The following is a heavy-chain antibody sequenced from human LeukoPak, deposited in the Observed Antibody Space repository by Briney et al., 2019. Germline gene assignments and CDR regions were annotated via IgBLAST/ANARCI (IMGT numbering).Heavy chain of an antibody. D-gene: IGHD4-17*01. J-gene: IGHJ4*02. CDR2: ISYDGSIK. V-gene: IGHV3-30*18. CDR1: GFTFSSIG. Sequence: GGSLRLSCAASGFTFSSIGMHWVRQAPGKGLEWVAVISYDGSIKYYADSVKGRFTISRDNSKNTLYLQMDSLRAEDTAVYNCAKDRFSYGYYFDYWGQGTLVTVSS. CDR3: AKDRFSYGYYFDY.